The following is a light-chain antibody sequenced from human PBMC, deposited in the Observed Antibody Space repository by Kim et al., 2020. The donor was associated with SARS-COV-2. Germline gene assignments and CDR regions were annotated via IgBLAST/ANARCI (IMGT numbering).Light chain of an antibody. CDR3: QQLNGFPLT. CDR1: ENIGSW. V-gene: IGKV1-12*01. J-gene: IGKJ4*01. CDR2: STS. Sequence: ASVGDRVTITCRASENIGSWLAWYQQKPGKASSLLIYSTSTLHSGVPSRFSGSGSGTDFTLTVSSLQPEDSAVYYCQQLNGFPLTFGGGTKVEIK.